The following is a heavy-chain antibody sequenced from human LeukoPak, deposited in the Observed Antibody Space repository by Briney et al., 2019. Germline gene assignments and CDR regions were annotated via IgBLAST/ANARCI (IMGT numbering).Heavy chain of an antibody. V-gene: IGHV3-53*01. CDR2: IYSGGST. J-gene: IGHJ3*02. Sequence: GGSLRLSCAASGFTVSSNYMSWVRQAPGKGLEWVSVIYSGGSTYYADSVRGRFTISRDNSKNTLYLQMNSLRAEDTAVYYCARGAGSGYYDAFDIWGQGTMVTVSS. CDR1: GFTVSSNY. D-gene: IGHD3-22*01. CDR3: ARGAGSGYYDAFDI.